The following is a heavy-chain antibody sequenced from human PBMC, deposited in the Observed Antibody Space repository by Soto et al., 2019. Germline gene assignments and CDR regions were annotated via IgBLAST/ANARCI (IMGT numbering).Heavy chain of an antibody. CDR3: SRAGSYRFDY. CDR1: GFTFSSYW. D-gene: IGHD3-10*01. CDR2: INPDGISI. J-gene: IGHJ4*02. V-gene: IGHV3-74*01. Sequence: GGSLRLSCAASGFTFSSYWVHWVRQAPGKGLVWVSRINPDGISINYADSLKGRFTISRDNAKNTLYLQMNSLTTEDTAVYYCSRAGSYRFDYWGQGTLVTVSS.